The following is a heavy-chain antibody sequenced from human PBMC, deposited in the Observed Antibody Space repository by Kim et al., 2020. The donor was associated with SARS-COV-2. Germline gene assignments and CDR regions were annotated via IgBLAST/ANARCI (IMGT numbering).Heavy chain of an antibody. CDR3: TRTPSSIAVASDY. Sequence: GGSLRLSCAVSGFNVTDYYMTWIRQAPGKGPEWISYISGTGNTIFYADSVKGRFTISRDKATNSLFLQMNSLRAEDTALYYCTRTPSSIAVASDYWGQGTMVTVSS. J-gene: IGHJ4*02. CDR2: ISGTGNTI. D-gene: IGHD6-19*01. CDR1: GFNVTDYY. V-gene: IGHV3-11*04.